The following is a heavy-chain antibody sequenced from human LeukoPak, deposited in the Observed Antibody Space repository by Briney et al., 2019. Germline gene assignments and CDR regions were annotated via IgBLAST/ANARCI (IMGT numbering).Heavy chain of an antibody. CDR2: INHSGST. CDR1: GGSFSGYY. Sequence: KPSETLSLTCAVYGGSFSGYYWMWIRQPPGRGLEWIGEINHSGSTNYNPFLKSRVTISVDTSKNQFSLKMSTVTAADTAVYYCARGLSHYDSSGYLLVGYYFDYWGQGTLVTVSS. CDR3: ARGLSHYDSSGYLLVGYYFDY. J-gene: IGHJ4*02. D-gene: IGHD3-22*01. V-gene: IGHV4-34*01.